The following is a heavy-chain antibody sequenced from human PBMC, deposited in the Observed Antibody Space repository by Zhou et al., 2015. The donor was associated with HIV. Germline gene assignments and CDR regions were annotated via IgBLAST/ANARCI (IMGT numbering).Heavy chain of an antibody. CDR2: VTPTGSST. CDR3: AKDTGRFSADN. D-gene: IGHD3-3*01. CDR1: GYSFTNYH. J-gene: IGHJ4*02. V-gene: IGHV1-46*01. Sequence: QVQLVQSGAEVKKPGASVKISCKSSGYSFTNYHMHWVRQVPGQGLEWMGIVTPTGSSTRYAQKFQGRVTVTRETSTSTDYMELSSLRSDDTAIYYCAKDTGRFSADNWGQGTLVIVSS.